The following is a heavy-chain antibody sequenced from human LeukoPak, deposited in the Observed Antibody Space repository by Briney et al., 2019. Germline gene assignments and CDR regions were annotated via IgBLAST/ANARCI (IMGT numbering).Heavy chain of an antibody. J-gene: IGHJ6*03. V-gene: IGHV4-59*01. Sequence: SETLSLTCTVSGGSLSSYYWSWIRQPPGKGLEWIGYIYYSGSTNYNPSLKSRVTISVDTSKNQFSLKLSSVTAADTAVYYCARDVAVTTLYYYSYMDVWGKGTTVTVSS. CDR3: ARDVAVTTLYYYSYMDV. CDR2: IYYSGST. D-gene: IGHD4-11*01. CDR1: GGSLSSYY.